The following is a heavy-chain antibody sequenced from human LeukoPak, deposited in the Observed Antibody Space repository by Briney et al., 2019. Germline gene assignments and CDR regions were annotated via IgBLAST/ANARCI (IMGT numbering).Heavy chain of an antibody. CDR2: INPNSGGT. V-gene: IGHV1-2*06. Sequence: ASVKVSCKASGYTFTGYYMHWVRQAPGQGLGWMGRINPNSGGTNYAQKFQGRVTMTRDTSISTAYMELSRLRSDDTAVYYCARGSDDFWSGYSPSYWGQGTLVTVSS. J-gene: IGHJ4*02. D-gene: IGHD3-3*01. CDR3: ARGSDDFWSGYSPSY. CDR1: GYTFTGYY.